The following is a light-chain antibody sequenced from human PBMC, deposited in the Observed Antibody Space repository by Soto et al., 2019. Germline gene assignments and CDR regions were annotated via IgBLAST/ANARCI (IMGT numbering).Light chain of an antibody. V-gene: IGKV1D-12*01. CDR2: AAS. CDR1: QAISTW. J-gene: IGKJ1*01. Sequence: DIQMTQSPSSVSASVGHRVTITCRASQAISTWLAWYQQKPGKAPKLLIYAASILQTWVPSRFSGSGSGTDFTLTISSLQPEDFATYYCQQANSFPRTFGEGTKVEIK. CDR3: QQANSFPRT.